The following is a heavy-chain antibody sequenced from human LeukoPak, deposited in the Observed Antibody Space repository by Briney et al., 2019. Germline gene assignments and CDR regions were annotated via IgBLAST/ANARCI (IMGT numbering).Heavy chain of an antibody. V-gene: IGHV1-24*01. CDR2: FDPEDGET. CDR3: ATREWELLGFDY. D-gene: IGHD1-26*01. J-gene: IGHJ4*02. Sequence: GASVKVSCKVSGYTLTELSMHWVRQAPGKGLGWVGGFDPEDGETIYAQKFQGRVTMTEDTSTDTAYMELSSLRSEDTAVYYCATREWELLGFDYWGQGTLVTVSS. CDR1: GYTLTELS.